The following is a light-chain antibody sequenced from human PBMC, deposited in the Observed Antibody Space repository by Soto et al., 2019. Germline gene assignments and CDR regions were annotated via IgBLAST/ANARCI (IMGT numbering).Light chain of an antibody. CDR3: QQTYSAPPT. J-gene: IGKJ1*01. CDR1: QIISTY. CDR2: AAS. Sequence: DIQMTQSPSSLSASVGDRVTITCRASQIISTYLNWYQQRAGLAPRLLTYAASSLQSGVPPRFSGSGSGTDFTLTISSLQHEDFATYFCQQTYSAPPTFGQGTKV. V-gene: IGKV1-39*01.